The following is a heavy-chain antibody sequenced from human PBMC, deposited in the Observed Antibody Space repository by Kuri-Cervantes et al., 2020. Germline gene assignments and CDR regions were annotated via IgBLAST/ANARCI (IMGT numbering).Heavy chain of an antibody. D-gene: IGHD3-10*01. Sequence: GESLKISCAASGFTFSSYSMNWVRQAPGKGLEWVSSISSSSSYIYYADSVKGRFTISRDNAKNSLYLQMNSLRAEDTAVYYCAKDWAWFGESHNAFDIWGQGTKVTVSS. J-gene: IGHJ3*02. CDR1: GFTFSSYS. CDR2: ISSSSSYI. V-gene: IGHV3-21*03. CDR3: AKDWAWFGESHNAFDI.